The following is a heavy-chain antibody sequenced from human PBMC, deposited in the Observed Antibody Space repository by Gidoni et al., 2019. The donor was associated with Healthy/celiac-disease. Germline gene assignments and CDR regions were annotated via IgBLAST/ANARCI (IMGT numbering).Heavy chain of an antibody. CDR2: SNPNRGGT. V-gene: IGHV1-2*02. J-gene: IGHJ3*02. Sequence: QVQLVQSGAEAKKPGASVKVSCKASGYTVTGHYMHWVRQAPGQGLEWMGWSNPNRGGTNYAQKFQGRVTMTGDTSISTAFMELSRLRSDDTAVYYCARDLPITMPFEDAFDIWGQGTMLTVSS. CDR1: GYTVTGHY. D-gene: IGHD3-10*01. CDR3: ARDLPITMPFEDAFDI.